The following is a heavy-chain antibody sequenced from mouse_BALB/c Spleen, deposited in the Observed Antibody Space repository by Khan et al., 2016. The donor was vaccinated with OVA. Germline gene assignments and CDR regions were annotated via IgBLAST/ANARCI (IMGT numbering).Heavy chain of an antibody. V-gene: IGHV3-2*02. J-gene: IGHJ2*01. D-gene: IGHD1-1*01. CDR3: ARSVTITTVVATDFDY. Sequence: EVQLQESGPGLVNPSQSLSLTCTVTGYSITSDYAWNWIRQFPGNKLEWMGYISYSGRTSYNPSLKSRISINRDTSKNQVFLPLNSVTTEDTVSYFCARSVTITTVVATDFDYWGQGTTLTVSS. CDR1: GYSITSDYA. CDR2: ISYSGRT.